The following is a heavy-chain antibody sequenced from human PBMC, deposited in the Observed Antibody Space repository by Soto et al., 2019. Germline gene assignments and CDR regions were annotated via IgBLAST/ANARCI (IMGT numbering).Heavy chain of an antibody. CDR3: ARPGYYDSSGDRDY. V-gene: IGHV4-39*01. D-gene: IGHD3-22*01. CDR1: GGSISSSSYY. Sequence: PSETLSLTCTVSGGSISSSSYYWGWIRQPPGKGLEWIGSIYYSGSTYYNPSLKSRATISVDTSKNQFSLKLSSVTAADTAVYYCARPGYYDSSGDRDYWGQGTLVTVSS. J-gene: IGHJ4*02. CDR2: IYYSGST.